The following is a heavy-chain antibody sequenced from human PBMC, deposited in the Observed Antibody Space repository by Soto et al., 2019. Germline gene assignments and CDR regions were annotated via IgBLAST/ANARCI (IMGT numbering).Heavy chain of an antibody. Sequence: LSLTCTVSGGSISSYYWSWIRQPPGKGLEWIGYISYSGSTNYNPSLKSRVTISVDTSKNQFSLKLSSVTAADTAVYYCARMSGYSSPLDYWGQGTLVTVSS. V-gene: IGHV4-59*01. D-gene: IGHD3-3*01. J-gene: IGHJ4*02. CDR1: GGSISSYY. CDR2: ISYSGST. CDR3: ARMSGYSSPLDY.